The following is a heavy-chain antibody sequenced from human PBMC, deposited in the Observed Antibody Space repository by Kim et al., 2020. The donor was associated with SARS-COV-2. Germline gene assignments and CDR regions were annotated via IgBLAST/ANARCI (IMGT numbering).Heavy chain of an antibody. J-gene: IGHJ4*02. CDR2: ISADGSQK. CDR3: TRSLEY. Sequence: GGSLRLSCAASGFIFSNSWMTWVRQAPGKGLEWVATISADGSQKYHVDSVKGQFTTSRDNAENSLYLQMNSLRVEDTAIYYCTRSLEYRGQGTLVTVSS. CDR1: GFIFSNSW. V-gene: IGHV3-7*01.